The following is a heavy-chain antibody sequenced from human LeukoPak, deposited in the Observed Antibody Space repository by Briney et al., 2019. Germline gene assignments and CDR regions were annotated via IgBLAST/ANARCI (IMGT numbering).Heavy chain of an antibody. CDR2: INWNGGST. D-gene: IGHD5-18*01. J-gene: IGHJ3*02. Sequence: GGSLRLSCAASGFTFDDYGMSWVRQAPGKGLEWVSGINWNGGSTGSADSVKGRFTISRDNAKNSLYLQMNSLRAEDTALYHCARESDIVLVTAFDIWGQGTMVTVSP. CDR1: GFTFDDYG. V-gene: IGHV3-20*01. CDR3: ARESDIVLVTAFDI.